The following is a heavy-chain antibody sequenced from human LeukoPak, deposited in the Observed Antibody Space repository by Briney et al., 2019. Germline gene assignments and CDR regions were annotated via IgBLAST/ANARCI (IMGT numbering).Heavy chain of an antibody. CDR2: ISSSSSYI. J-gene: IGHJ4*02. D-gene: IGHD3-9*01. CDR1: GFTFSSYS. V-gene: IGHV3-21*01. Sequence: GGSLRLSCAASGFTFSSYSMNWVRQAPGKGLEWVSAISSSSSYIYYADSVKGRFTISRDNAKNSLYLQMNSLRAEDTAVYYCARALPNLLRSFDWPTLVDYWGQGTLVTVSS. CDR3: ARALPNLLRSFDWPTLVDY.